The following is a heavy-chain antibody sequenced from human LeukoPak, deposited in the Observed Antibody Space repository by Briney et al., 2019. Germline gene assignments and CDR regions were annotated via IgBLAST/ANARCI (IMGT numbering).Heavy chain of an antibody. CDR1: GYTFTSYA. J-gene: IGHJ4*02. CDR2: INAGNGNT. V-gene: IGHV1-3*01. Sequence: ASVKVSCKASGYTFTSYAVHWVRQAPGQRLEWMGWINAGNGNTKYLQKFQGRVTITRDTSASTAYMELSSLRSEDTAVYYCAREGGDGYNYWYYFDYWGQGTLVTVSS. D-gene: IGHD5-24*01. CDR3: AREGGDGYNYWYYFDY.